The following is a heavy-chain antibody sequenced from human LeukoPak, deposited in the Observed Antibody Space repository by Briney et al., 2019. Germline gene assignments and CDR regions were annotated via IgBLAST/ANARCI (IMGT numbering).Heavy chain of an antibody. CDR2: IDGSGGST. J-gene: IGHJ4*02. CDR1: GFTFSTSA. CDR3: ARDQSVIVGAVQYYFDY. D-gene: IGHD1-26*01. V-gene: IGHV3-23*01. Sequence: GGSMRLSCAASGFTFSTSAMSWVRQAPGKGLEWVSGIDGSGGSTYYADPVQGRFTISRDNSKNTLYLQMNSLRAEDTAVYYCARDQSVIVGAVQYYFDYWGQGTLVTVSS.